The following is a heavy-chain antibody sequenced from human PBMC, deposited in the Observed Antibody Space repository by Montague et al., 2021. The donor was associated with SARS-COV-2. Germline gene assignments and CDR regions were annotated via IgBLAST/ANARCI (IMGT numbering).Heavy chain of an antibody. CDR2: IYYSGTT. CDR3: ARDQAAKISFKGAFDI. J-gene: IGHJ3*02. V-gene: IGHV4-59*01. D-gene: IGHD3-3*01. CDR1: GGSISSYY. Sequence: SETLSLTCTVSGGSISSYYWNWIRETPGKGLEWIGYIYYSGTTNYNPSLKSRVTISLGTPKNQFSLNLNSVTVADTAIYYCARDQAAKISFKGAFDIWGQGRMVTVSS.